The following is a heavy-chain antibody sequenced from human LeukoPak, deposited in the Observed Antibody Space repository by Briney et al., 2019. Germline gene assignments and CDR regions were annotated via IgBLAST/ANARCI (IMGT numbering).Heavy chain of an antibody. Sequence: GGSLRLSCAASGFTVSSNYMSWVRQAPGKGLEWVSVIYSGGSTYYADSVKGRFTISRDNSKNTLYLQMNSLRAEDTAVYYCARDLYSIAVAGGCDYWGQGTLVTVSS. CDR1: GFTVSSNY. D-gene: IGHD6-19*01. J-gene: IGHJ4*02. V-gene: IGHV3-66*02. CDR3: ARDLYSIAVAGGCDY. CDR2: IYSGGST.